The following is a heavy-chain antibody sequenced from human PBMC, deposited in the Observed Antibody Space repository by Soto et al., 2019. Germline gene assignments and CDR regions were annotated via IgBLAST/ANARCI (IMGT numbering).Heavy chain of an antibody. CDR3: AKSGSHNFDN. Sequence: QVQLVESGGGVVQPGRSLRLSCAASGFTFSHYAMHWVRQAPGKGLEWVALMSCDGSNEYYADSVKGRFTISRDNSKNTLYMEMNSLRAEATAVYDCAKSGSHNFDNWGQGTMVTVSS. V-gene: IGHV3-30*18. J-gene: IGHJ4*02. CDR2: MSCDGSNE. CDR1: GFTFSHYA. D-gene: IGHD1-26*01.